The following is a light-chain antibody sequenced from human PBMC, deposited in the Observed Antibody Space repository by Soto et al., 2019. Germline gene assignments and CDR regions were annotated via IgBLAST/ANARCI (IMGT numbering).Light chain of an antibody. CDR1: QSVNSY. J-gene: IGKJ5*01. V-gene: IGKV3-11*01. Sequence: EIVLTQSPATLSLSPGERATLSCRASQSVNSYLAWYQQKPGQAPRLLIYDASNRATGIPARFSGSGSGTDFTLTISGLEPEDFAVYYCQQRSDWPITFSQGTRLDIK. CDR2: DAS. CDR3: QQRSDWPIT.